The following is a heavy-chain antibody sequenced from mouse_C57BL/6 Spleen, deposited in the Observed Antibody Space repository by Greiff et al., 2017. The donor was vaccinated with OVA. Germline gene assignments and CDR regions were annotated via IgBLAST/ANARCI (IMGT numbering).Heavy chain of an antibody. CDR1: GYSITSGYY. D-gene: IGHD4-1*01. Sequence: ESGPGLVKPSQSLSLTCSVTGYSITSGYYWNWIRQFPGNKLEWMGYISYDGSNNYNPSLKNRISITRDTSKNQFFLKLNSVTTEDTATYYCAEQTGTGYFDVWGTGTTVTVSS. CDR2: ISYDGSN. CDR3: AEQTGTGYFDV. J-gene: IGHJ1*03. V-gene: IGHV3-6*01.